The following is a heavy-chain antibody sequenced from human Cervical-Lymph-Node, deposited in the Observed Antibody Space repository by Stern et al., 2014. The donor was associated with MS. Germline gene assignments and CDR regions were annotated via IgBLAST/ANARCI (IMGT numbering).Heavy chain of an antibody. Sequence: VHLVESGGGVVQPGRSLRLSCAASGFTFSIYAIHWVRQAPGKGFEWVAVISDDGSKKFYGDSVRGRFTVSRDNAKNTLFLQMDSLRPEDTAVFYCARGDNWRRLNYWGQGTLVTVSS. CDR3: ARGDNWRRLNY. D-gene: IGHD1-20*01. V-gene: IGHV3-30*16. CDR1: GFTFSIYA. CDR2: ISDDGSKK. J-gene: IGHJ4*02.